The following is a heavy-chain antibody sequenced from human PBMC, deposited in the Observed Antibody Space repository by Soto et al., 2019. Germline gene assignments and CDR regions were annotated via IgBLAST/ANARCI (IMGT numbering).Heavy chain of an antibody. CDR2: IYYSGST. D-gene: IGHD3-10*01. V-gene: IGHV4-59*01. Sequence: XGTLSLTCTVSGGSISSYYWSWIRQPPGKGLEWIGYIYYSGSTNYNPSLKSRVTISVDTSKNQFSLKLSSVTAADTAVYYCARVRGTMDYYYYYGMDVWGQGTTVTVSS. CDR1: GGSISSYY. J-gene: IGHJ6*02. CDR3: ARVRGTMDYYYYYGMDV.